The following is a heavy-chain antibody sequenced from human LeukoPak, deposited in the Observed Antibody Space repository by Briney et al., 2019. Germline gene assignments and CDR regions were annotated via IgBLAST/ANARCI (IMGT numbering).Heavy chain of an antibody. CDR2: IRYDGSNK. D-gene: IGHD6-13*01. CDR1: GFTFSSYG. CDR3: AKKPKAAGYYYYYMDV. Sequence: GGSLRLSCAASGFTFSSYGMHWVRQAPGKGLEWVAFIRYDGSNKYYADSVKGRFTISRDNSKNTLYLQMNSLRAEDTAVYYCAKKPKAAGYYYYYMDVWGKGTTVTVSS. J-gene: IGHJ6*03. V-gene: IGHV3-30*02.